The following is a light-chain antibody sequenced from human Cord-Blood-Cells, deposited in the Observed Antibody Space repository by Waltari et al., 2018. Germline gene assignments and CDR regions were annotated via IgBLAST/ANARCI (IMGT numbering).Light chain of an antibody. Sequence: EIVLTQSPGTLSLSPGERATLSCRASQSVSSSYLAWYQQKPGQAPRLLIYGASSRATGIPDRFSGSGSGTDFTLTISRLEPEDFAVYYCQQYGSSRFTFGPGTKVVI. CDR2: GAS. CDR3: QQYGSSRFT. V-gene: IGKV3-20*01. CDR1: QSVSSSY. J-gene: IGKJ3*01.